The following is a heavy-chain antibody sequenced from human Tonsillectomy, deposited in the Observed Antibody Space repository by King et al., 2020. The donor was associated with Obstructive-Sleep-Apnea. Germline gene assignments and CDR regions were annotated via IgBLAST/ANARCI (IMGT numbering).Heavy chain of an antibody. Sequence: QLQESGPGLVKPSETLSLTCTVSGGSISSSSYYWGWIRQPPGKGLEWIGSIYYSGSTYYNPSLKSRVTISVDTSKNQFSLKLSSVNAADTAVYYCARDLVGATTPFDYWGQGTLVTVSS. D-gene: IGHD1-26*01. CDR3: ARDLVGATTPFDY. CDR1: GGSISSSSYY. J-gene: IGHJ4*02. CDR2: IYYSGST. V-gene: IGHV4-39*07.